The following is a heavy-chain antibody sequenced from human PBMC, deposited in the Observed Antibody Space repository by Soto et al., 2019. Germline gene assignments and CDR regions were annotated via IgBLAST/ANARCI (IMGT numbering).Heavy chain of an antibody. CDR1: GFNFSGSW. CDR3: AGEHDFRLDY. D-gene: IGHD1-1*01. V-gene: IGHV3-7*04. CDR2: INPDGSGE. Sequence: EVQLVESGGGLVQPGGSLRLSCAASGFNFSGSWMTWVRQALGKGLEWLAKINPDGSGEYYVDSVKGRFTISRDNAKSSLFFEMHSLGDEDTAVYFCAGEHDFRLDYWGQGTLVTVSS. J-gene: IGHJ4*02.